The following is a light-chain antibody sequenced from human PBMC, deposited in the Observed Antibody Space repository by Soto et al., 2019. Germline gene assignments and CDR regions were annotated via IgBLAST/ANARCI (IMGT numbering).Light chain of an antibody. CDR3: MQGTLWPWT. V-gene: IGKV2-30*01. J-gene: IGKJ1*01. Sequence: DVVMTQSPLSLPVTLGQPASISCSSSQILVDRDGKTYFNWYQWRSGQPPRRLIYKISYRDSGVPDRFSGSGSGTYFTLQISRVEAEDVGFYYCMQGTLWPWTFGQGTKVEIK. CDR2: KIS. CDR1: QILVDRDGKTY.